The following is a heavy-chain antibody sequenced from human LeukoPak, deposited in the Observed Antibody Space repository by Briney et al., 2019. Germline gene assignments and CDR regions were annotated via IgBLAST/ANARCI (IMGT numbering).Heavy chain of an antibody. CDR1: GGSFSGYY. CDR3: ARGPGGTHYYYYMDV. D-gene: IGHD1-1*01. CDR2: INHSGST. J-gene: IGHJ6*03. Sequence: PSETLSLTCAVYGGSFSGYYWSWIRQPPGKGLEWIGKINHSGSTNYNPSLKSRVTISVDTSKNQFSLKLSSVTAADTAVYYCARGPGGTHYYYYMDVWGKGTTVTVSS. V-gene: IGHV4-34*01.